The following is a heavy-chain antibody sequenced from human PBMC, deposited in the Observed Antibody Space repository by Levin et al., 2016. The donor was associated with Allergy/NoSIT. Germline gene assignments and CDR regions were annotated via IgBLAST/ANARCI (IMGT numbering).Heavy chain of an antibody. D-gene: IGHD2-8*02. V-gene: IGHV3-30*18. CDR2: ISHDGIHK. CDR3: VKDRRLTWSFDY. CDR1: GFTFSRYG. Sequence: GESLKISCGASGFTFSRYGMHWVRQAPGKGLEWVATISHDGIHKSYADSVKGRFTISRDNSKNTLYLQMNSLSAEDTSAYFCVKDRRLTWSFDYWGQGTLVTVSS. J-gene: IGHJ4*02.